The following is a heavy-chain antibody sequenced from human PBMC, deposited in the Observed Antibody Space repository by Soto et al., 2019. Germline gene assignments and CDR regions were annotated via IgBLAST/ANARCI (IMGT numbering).Heavy chain of an antibody. CDR3: LGGVATTGHYYGFDV. Sequence: QVQLVQSGAEVKKPGASVKVSCKASGYVFTSYYLHWARQAPGQGLEWMGWINPNTGDTYYARNFESRITLTRDTSTNTAPKEVGKRRSADTAVYYWLGGVATTGHYYGFDVWGQGTAVNVSS. CDR1: GYVFTSYY. D-gene: IGHD5-12*01. J-gene: IGHJ6*02. CDR2: INPNTGDT. V-gene: IGHV1-2*02.